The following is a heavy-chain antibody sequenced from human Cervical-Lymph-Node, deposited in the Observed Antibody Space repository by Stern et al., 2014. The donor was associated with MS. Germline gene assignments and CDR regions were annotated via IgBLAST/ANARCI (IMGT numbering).Heavy chain of an antibody. J-gene: IGHJ4*02. D-gene: IGHD4-17*01. CDR1: GFTFSHYA. CDR3: AKVAVTTINFYFDY. Sequence: VQLVESGGGVVQPGRALRLSCAASGFTFSHYALHWVRQAPGKGLEWVALISYDGRNAVYADSVQGRFTISRDNSRNTVFLQMDSLRVEDTALYYCAKVAVTTINFYFDYWGQGTLVTVSS. V-gene: IGHV3-30*18. CDR2: ISYDGRNA.